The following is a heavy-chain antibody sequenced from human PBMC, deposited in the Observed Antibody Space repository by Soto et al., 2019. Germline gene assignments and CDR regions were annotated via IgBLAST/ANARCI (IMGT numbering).Heavy chain of an antibody. CDR3: ARQIAAADGWFDP. D-gene: IGHD6-13*01. V-gene: IGHV4-39*07. CDR2: IYYSGST. Sequence: SETLSLTCTVSGGSISSRSYYWGWIRQPPGKGLEWIGSIYYSGSTYYNPSLKSRVTISVDTSKNQFSLKLSSVTAADTAVYYCARQIAAADGWFDPWGQGTLVTVSX. CDR1: GGSISSRSYY. J-gene: IGHJ5*02.